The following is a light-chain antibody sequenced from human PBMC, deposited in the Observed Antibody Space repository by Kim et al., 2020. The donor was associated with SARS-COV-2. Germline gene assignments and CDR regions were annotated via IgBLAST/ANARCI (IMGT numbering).Light chain of an antibody. CDR1: QSIGNR. CDR2: DAT. Sequence: VYPGETAPLSCRATQSIGNRLAWFQQNPGQAPAQVINDATTRATGVPTRFSGSGSGTEFTLTISGLKSEDFAVYYCQQYDKWPLTFGGGTKVDIK. CDR3: QQYDKWPLT. J-gene: IGKJ4*01. V-gene: IGKV3-15*01.